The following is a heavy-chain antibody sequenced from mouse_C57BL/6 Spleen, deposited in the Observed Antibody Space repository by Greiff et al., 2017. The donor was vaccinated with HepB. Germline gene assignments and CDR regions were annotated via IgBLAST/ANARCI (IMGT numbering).Heavy chain of an antibody. J-gene: IGHJ4*01. CDR2: IYPGDGDT. CDR3: AYGSRYAMDY. D-gene: IGHD1-1*01. V-gene: IGHV1-82*01. Sequence: QVQLQQSGPELVKPGASVKISCKASGYAFSSSWMNWVKQRPGKGLEWIGRIYPGDGDTNYNGKCKGKATLTADKSSSTAYMQLSSLTSEDSAVYCCAYGSRYAMDYWGQGTSVTVSS. CDR1: GYAFSSSW.